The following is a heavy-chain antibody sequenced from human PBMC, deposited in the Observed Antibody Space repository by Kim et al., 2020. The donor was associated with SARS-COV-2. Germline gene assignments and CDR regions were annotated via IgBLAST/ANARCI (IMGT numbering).Heavy chain of an antibody. J-gene: IGHJ3*02. D-gene: IGHD2-2*02. V-gene: IGHV1-2*02. CDR1: GYTFTGYY. Sequence: ASVKVSCKASGYTFTGYYMHWVRQAPGQGLEWMGWINPNSGGTNYAQKFQGRVTMTRDTSISTAYMELSRLRSDDTAVYYCARFEIPETKNHYTVVPAAIQKGAFDIWGQGTMVTVSS. CDR3: ARFEIPETKNHYTVVPAAIQKGAFDI. CDR2: INPNSGGT.